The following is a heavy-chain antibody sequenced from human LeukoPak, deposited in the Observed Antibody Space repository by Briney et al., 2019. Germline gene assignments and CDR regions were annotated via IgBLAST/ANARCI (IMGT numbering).Heavy chain of an antibody. Sequence: PSETLSLTCTVSGGSISSGDYYWSWIRQPPEKGLEWLGSISYSGTAYYNPSLRSRVTVSRDTSKNQFSLNLNSVTAADTAVYYCVRVRTGSISDHWGQGILVIVSS. CDR1: GGSISSGDYY. J-gene: IGHJ4*02. V-gene: IGHV4-39*07. D-gene: IGHD2-8*02. CDR3: VRVRTGSISDH. CDR2: ISYSGTA.